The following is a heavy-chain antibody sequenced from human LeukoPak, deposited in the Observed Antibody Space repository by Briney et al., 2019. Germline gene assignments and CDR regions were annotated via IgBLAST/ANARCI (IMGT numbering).Heavy chain of an antibody. J-gene: IGHJ4*02. V-gene: IGHV3-23*01. CDR1: GFTFSEYY. CDR2: ISGSGGST. Sequence: PGGSLRLSCAASGFTFSEYYMSWVRQAPGKGLEWVSAISGSGGSTYYADSVKGRFTISRDNSKNTLYLQMNSLRAEDTAVYYCAKVIHYYDSSGYPDWGQGTLVTVSS. D-gene: IGHD3-22*01. CDR3: AKVIHYYDSSGYPD.